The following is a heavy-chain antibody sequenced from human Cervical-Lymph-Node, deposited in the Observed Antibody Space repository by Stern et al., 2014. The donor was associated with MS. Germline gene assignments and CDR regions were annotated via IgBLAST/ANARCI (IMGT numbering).Heavy chain of an antibody. CDR2: ISGGGGST. CDR1: GFTFSSYA. D-gene: IGHD3-10*01. V-gene: IGHV3-23*04. J-gene: IGHJ4*02. Sequence: EVQLVESGGGLVQPGGSLRLSCAASGFTFSSYAMSWVRQAPGKGLEWVSTISGGGGSTYYADSVKGRFTISRDTSKNTLYLQMNSLRAEDTAVYCCAKDTVRGVISALSFFDYWGQGTLVTVSS. CDR3: AKDTVRGVISALSFFDY.